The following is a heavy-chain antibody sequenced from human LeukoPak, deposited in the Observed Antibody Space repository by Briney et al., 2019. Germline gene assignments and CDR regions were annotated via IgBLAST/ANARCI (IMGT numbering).Heavy chain of an antibody. CDR3: ARKLKLRGGKYYFDY. CDR2: ISAYNGNT. D-gene: IGHD1-7*01. Sequence: ASVKLSCKASGYTFTSYGISWVRQAPGQGLEWMGWISAYNGNTNYAQKLQGRVTMTTDTSTSTAYMELRSLRSDDTAVYYCARKLKLRGGKYYFDYWGQGTLVTVSS. J-gene: IGHJ4*02. CDR1: GYTFTSYG. V-gene: IGHV1-18*01.